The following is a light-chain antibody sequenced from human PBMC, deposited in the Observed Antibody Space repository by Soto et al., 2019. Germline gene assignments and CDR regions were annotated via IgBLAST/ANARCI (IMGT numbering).Light chain of an antibody. V-gene: IGLV1-51*02. CDR1: SSNIGSDF. J-gene: IGLJ3*02. CDR2: ENN. Sequence: QSVLTQPPSVSAAPGQKVTISCSGSSSNIGSDFVSWYQQLPGTAPQLLIYENNKRPSGIPGRFSGSKSATSATLGITGLQAGDEGDYYCAAWDTSLSGGVFGGGTKLTVL. CDR3: AAWDTSLSGGV.